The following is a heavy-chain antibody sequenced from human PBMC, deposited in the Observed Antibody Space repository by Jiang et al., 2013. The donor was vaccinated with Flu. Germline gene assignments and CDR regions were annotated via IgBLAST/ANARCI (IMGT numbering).Heavy chain of an antibody. CDR3: ARDGDYYAYCGGDCSVFDY. J-gene: IGHJ4*02. CDR1: IHVHELR. CDR2: IKPSRGTT. D-gene: IGHD2-21*02. Sequence: SLRISCETIWIHVHELRCTLGCGRPPGQGLEWMAMIKPSRGTTKYAQKFQGRVTVTRDTSTRTVYMELSGLTSEDTAIYFCARDGDYYAYCGGDCSVFDYWGQGTLVTVSS. V-gene: IGHV1-46*03.